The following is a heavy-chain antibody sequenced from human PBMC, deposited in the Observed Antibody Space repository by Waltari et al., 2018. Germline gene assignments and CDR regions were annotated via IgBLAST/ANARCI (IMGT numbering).Heavy chain of an antibody. Sequence: QVQLVESGGGVVQPGRSLRLSCAASGFTFSSYAMHWVRKAPGKGLEWVAVISYDGSNKYYADSVKGRFTISRDNSKNTLYLQMNSLRAEDTAVYYCASSSGYTTLDFDPWGQGTLVTVSS. V-gene: IGHV3-30-3*01. CDR1: GFTFSSYA. J-gene: IGHJ5*02. CDR2: ISYDGSNK. CDR3: ASSSGYTTLDFDP. D-gene: IGHD6-19*01.